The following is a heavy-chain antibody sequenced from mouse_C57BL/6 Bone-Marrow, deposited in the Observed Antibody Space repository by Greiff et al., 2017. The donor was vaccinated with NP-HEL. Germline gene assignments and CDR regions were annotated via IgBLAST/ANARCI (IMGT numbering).Heavy chain of an antibody. D-gene: IGHD1-1*01. Sequence: EVKLVESGGDLVKPGGSLKLSCAASGFTFSSYGMSWVRQTPDKRLEWVATISSGGSYTYYPDSVKGRFTISRDNAKNTLYLQMSSLKSEDTAMYYCARELITTVVATDYYAMDYWGQGTSVTVSS. CDR2: ISSGGSYT. CDR1: GFTFSSYG. CDR3: ARELITTVVATDYYAMDY. J-gene: IGHJ4*01. V-gene: IGHV5-6*01.